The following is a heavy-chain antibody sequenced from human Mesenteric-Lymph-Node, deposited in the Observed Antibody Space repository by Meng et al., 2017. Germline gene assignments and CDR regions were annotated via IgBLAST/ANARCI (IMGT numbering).Heavy chain of an antibody. Sequence: SETLSLTCTVSGGSISGYYWSWIRQPAGRGLEWIGRIETSGSTNYNPSIRSRVTISVDASKNQFSLKMTSVTAADTAIYYCATTSYGEGYFYDMDVWGQGTTVTGSS. CDR3: ATTSYGEGYFYDMDV. D-gene: IGHD4-17*01. CDR2: IETSGST. V-gene: IGHV4-4*07. J-gene: IGHJ6*02. CDR1: GGSISGYY.